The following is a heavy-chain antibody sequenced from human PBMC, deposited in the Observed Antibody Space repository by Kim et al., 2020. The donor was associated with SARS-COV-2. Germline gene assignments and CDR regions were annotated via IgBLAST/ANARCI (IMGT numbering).Heavy chain of an antibody. CDR1: GESFSGYH. V-gene: IGHV4-34*01. J-gene: IGHJ4*02. Sequence: SETLSLTCAVYGESFSGYHWSWIRQPPGKGLEWIGEINHSGSTNYNPSLKSRVTISVDTSNNQFSLKLTSVTAADTAVYYCARDRTHRGTARFEVPCFDYWDQGTLVTVSS. CDR2: INHSGST. D-gene: IGHD3-10*01. CDR3: ARDRTHRGTARFEVPCFDY.